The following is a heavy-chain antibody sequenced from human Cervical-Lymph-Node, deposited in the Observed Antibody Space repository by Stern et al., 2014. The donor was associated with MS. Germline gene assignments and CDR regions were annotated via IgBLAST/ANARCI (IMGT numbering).Heavy chain of an antibody. CDR3: AKDDVEEVRGAAFDYWFDP. CDR2: IIPSIGRP. CDR1: GGIFNNHG. D-gene: IGHD1-26*01. Sequence: VQLVQSGAEVRKSGSSVNVFCKTSGGIFNNHGFSWVRQAPGQGLEWMGAIIPSIGRPVYAQKLPGRVTITADESTHTVYMALMNLTYDDTAIYYCAKDDVEEVRGAAFDYWFDPWGQGTRVTVSS. J-gene: IGHJ5*02. V-gene: IGHV1-69*01.